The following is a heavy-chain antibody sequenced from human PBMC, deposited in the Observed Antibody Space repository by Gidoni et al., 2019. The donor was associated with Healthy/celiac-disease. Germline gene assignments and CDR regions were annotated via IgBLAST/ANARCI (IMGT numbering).Heavy chain of an antibody. CDR2: INHSGST. J-gene: IGHJ4*02. CDR1: GGSFSGYY. D-gene: IGHD5-12*01. V-gene: IGHV4-34*01. CDR3: ARGKWLRSLGY. Sequence: QVQLQQWGAGLLQPSETLSLTCAVYGGSFSGYYWSWIRQPPGKGLEWIGEINHSGSTNYNPSLKSRVTISVDTSKNQFSLKLSSVTAADTAVYYCARGKWLRSLGYWGQGTLVTVSS.